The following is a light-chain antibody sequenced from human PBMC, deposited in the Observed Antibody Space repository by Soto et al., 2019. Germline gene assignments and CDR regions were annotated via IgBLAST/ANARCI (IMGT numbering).Light chain of an antibody. V-gene: IGKV1-33*01. CDR1: QDISNY. CDR3: QQYDILPL. J-gene: IGKJ2*01. Sequence: DIQMTQSPSSLSASVGDRVTITCQTSQDISNYLNWYQQKPGKAPKLLIYDASNLETGVPSRFSGSGSGTEFTSTISSLQPEDFATYYCQQYDILPLFGQGTKVEIK. CDR2: DAS.